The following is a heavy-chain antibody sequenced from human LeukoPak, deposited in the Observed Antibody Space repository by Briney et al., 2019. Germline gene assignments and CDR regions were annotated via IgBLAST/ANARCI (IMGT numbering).Heavy chain of an antibody. D-gene: IGHD3-10*01. CDR2: IYYSGST. J-gene: IGHJ5*02. CDR1: GGSISSGGYY. V-gene: IGHV4-31*03. CDR3: ARAHYYGSGSYNWFDP. Sequence: PSETLSLTCTVSGGSISSGGYYWSWIRQHPGKGLEWIGYIYYSGSTYYNPSLKSRVTISVDTSKNQFSLKLSSVTAADTAVYYCARAHYYGSGSYNWFDPWGQGTLATVSS.